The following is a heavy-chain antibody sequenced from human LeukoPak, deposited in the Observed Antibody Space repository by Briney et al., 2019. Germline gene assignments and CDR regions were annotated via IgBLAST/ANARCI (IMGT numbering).Heavy chain of an antibody. CDR1: GFTFSSYS. Sequence: GGSLRLSCAASGFTFSSYSMNWVRQAPGRGLQWVSSISSSSSYIYYADSVKGRFTISRDNAKNSLYLQMNSLRAEDTAVYYCARDRNYYYYMDVWGRGTTVTVSS. V-gene: IGHV3-21*01. CDR2: ISSSSSYI. CDR3: ARDRNYYYYMDV. J-gene: IGHJ6*03.